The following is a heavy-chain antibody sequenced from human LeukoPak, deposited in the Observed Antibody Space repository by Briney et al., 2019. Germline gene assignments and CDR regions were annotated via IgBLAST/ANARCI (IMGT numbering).Heavy chain of an antibody. V-gene: IGHV4-30-2*01. CDR3: ARGVGYCSSTSCYPYYGMYV. D-gene: IGHD2-2*03. CDR2: IYHSGST. Sequence: PSQTLSLTCAVSGGSLSSGGYSGGWGRQPPGRGVEWVGYIYHSGSTYYNTSRKSRVTVSVDTSKNHFSLNLSSLTAADTAVYYCARGVGYCSSTSCYPYYGMYVWGQGTTVTVSS. J-gene: IGHJ6*02. CDR1: GGSLSSGGYS.